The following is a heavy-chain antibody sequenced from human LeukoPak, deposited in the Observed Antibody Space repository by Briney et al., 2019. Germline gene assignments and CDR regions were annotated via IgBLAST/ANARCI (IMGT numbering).Heavy chain of an antibody. CDR2: ISSSGRTM. V-gene: IGHV3-48*03. J-gene: IGHJ4*02. Sequence: GGSLRLSCAASGFIFSSYEMSWVRQAPGKGLEWVSYISSSGRTMYYADSVKGRFTISRDNAKNSLYLQMNSLRAEDTAVYYCARAGVVAATPWDYWGQGTLVTVSS. CDR3: ARAGVVAATPWDY. CDR1: GFIFSSYE. D-gene: IGHD2-15*01.